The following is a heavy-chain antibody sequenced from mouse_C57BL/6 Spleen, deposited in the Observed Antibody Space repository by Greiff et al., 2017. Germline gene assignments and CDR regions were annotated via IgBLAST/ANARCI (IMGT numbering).Heavy chain of an antibody. CDR3: ARGIEAC. V-gene: IGHV1-26*01. CDR1: GYTFTDYY. CDR2: INPNNGGT. J-gene: IGHJ3*01. Sequence: VQLQQSGPELVKPGASVKISCKASGYTFTDYYMNWVKQSHGKSLEWIGDINPNNGGTSYNQKFKGKATLTVDKSSSTAYMELRSLTSEDSAVYYCARGIEACWGQGTLVTVSA.